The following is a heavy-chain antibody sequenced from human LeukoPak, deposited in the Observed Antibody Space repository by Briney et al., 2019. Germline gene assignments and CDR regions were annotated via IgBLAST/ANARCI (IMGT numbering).Heavy chain of an antibody. CDR2: IDKKDKGYATAT. CDR3: TTVLSDSSAYYFPLDAFDI. V-gene: IGHV3-73*01. Sequence: GGSLRLSCAASGFTFSGSAIHWVRQSSGKGLEWVGQIDKKDKGYATATAYAASVKGRFTISRDDSINTAYLQMNSLKTEDTAVYYCTTVLSDSSAYYFPLDAFDIWGQGTMVTVSS. J-gene: IGHJ3*02. D-gene: IGHD3-22*01. CDR1: GFTFSGSA.